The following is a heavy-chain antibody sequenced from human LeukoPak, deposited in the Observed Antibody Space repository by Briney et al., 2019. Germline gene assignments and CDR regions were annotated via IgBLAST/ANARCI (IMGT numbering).Heavy chain of an antibody. CDR3: ARVGSSYWFDP. Sequence: TSETLSLTCAVYGGSFSGYYWSWIRQPPGKGLEWIGEINHSGSTNYNPSLKSRVTISIDTSKNQFSLKLSSVTAADTAVYYCARVGSSYWFDPWGQGTLVTVSS. J-gene: IGHJ5*02. CDR1: GGSFSGYY. V-gene: IGHV4-34*01. D-gene: IGHD2-15*01. CDR2: INHSGST.